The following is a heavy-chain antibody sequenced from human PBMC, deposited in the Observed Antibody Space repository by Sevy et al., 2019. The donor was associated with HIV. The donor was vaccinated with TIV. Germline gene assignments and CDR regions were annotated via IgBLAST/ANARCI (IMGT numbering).Heavy chain of an antibody. CDR1: GFTFGNYW. CDR2: IKRDGSEK. J-gene: IGHJ6*02. CDR3: ARDCSSTTCTWRMDV. D-gene: IGHD2-2*01. Sequence: GGSLRLSCAASGFTFGNYWMSWVRQAPGKGLEWVAQIKRDGSEKYYVDSVKGRFTISRDNAKNSLYLQMNSLRAEDTAVDYCARDCSSTTCTWRMDVWGQGTPVTVSS. V-gene: IGHV3-7*03.